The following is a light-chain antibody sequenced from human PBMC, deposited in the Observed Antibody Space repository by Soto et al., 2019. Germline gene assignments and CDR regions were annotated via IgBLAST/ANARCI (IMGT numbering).Light chain of an antibody. CDR2: EVS. CDR1: SSDVGGYNY. Sequence: QSVLTQPPSASGSPGQSVTISCTGTSSDVGGYNYVSWYQQHPGKAPKLMIYEVSKRPSGVPDRFSGSKSGNTASLTFSGLQAEDEADYYCSSYAGSNVVFGGGTKVTVL. CDR3: SSYAGSNVV. J-gene: IGLJ2*01. V-gene: IGLV2-8*01.